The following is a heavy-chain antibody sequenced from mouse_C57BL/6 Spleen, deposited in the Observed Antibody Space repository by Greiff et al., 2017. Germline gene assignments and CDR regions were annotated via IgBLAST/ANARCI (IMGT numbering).Heavy chain of an antibody. J-gene: IGHJ1*03. CDR2: IYPGDGDT. V-gene: IGHV1-82*01. Sequence: QVQLLQSGPELVKPGASVKISCKASGYAFSSSWMNWVKQRPGKGLEWIGRIYPGDGDTIYNGKFKGKASMTADKSSSTAYMLLRSVSAEDSAVYFGASYYYGGSDEGYLDVGGTGTTVTVSS. CDR1: GYAFSSSW. CDR3: ASYYYGGSDEGYLDV. D-gene: IGHD1-1*01.